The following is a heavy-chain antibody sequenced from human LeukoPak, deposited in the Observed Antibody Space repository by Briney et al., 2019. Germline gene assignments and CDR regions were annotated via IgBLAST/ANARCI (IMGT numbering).Heavy chain of an antibody. CDR3: ARPRIAVAGLFDY. Sequence: PSETLSLTCTVSGGSISSSSYYWGWIRQPPGKGLEWIGSIYYSGSTYYNPSLKSRVTISVDTSKNQFSLKLSSVIAADTAVYYCARPRIAVAGLFDYWGQGTLVTVSS. J-gene: IGHJ4*02. V-gene: IGHV4-39*01. D-gene: IGHD6-19*01. CDR2: IYYSGST. CDR1: GGSISSSSYY.